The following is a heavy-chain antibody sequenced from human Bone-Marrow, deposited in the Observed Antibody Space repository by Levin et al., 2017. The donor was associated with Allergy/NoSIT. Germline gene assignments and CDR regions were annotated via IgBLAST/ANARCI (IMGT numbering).Heavy chain of an antibody. CDR2: VSHNGGET. V-gene: IGHV3-23*01. J-gene: IGHJ6*03. D-gene: IGHD2-21*01. CDR1: GFTFSAYG. CDR3: ATDYYSPPYYYYYYMAV. Sequence: GGSLRLSCAASGFTFSAYGMSWVRQAPGKGLEWVSSVSHNGGETYYADSVKGRFTTSRDNSKNTLDLQMNSLTLDDTAVYYCATDYYSPPYYYYYYMAVWGKGTTVTVSS.